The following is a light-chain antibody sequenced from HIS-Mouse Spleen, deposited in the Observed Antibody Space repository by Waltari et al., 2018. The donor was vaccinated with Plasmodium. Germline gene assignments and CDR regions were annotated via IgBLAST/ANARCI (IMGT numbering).Light chain of an antibody. CDR2: GAS. V-gene: IGKV3-15*01. J-gene: IGKJ3*01. Sequence: EIVMTQSPAPLSVSPGESATLSCRASQSVSSNLAWYQQKPGQAPRLLIYGASTRATGIPARFSGSGSGTEFTLTISSLQSEDFAVYYCQQYNNWSFTFGPGTKVDIK. CDR3: QQYNNWSFT. CDR1: QSVSSN.